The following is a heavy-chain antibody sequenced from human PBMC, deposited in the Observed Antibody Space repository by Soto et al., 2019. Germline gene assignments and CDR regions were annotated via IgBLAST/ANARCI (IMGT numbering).Heavy chain of an antibody. D-gene: IGHD3-10*01. V-gene: IGHV4-34*01. CDR1: GGSFSDYY. CDR2: INHSGST. CDR3: AREVGSRYVDG. J-gene: IGHJ4*01. Sequence: QVRLQQWGAGLLKPSETLPLTCAVYGGSFSDYYWSWIRQSPGKGLEWIGEINHSGSTNYNPSLKRHITVSVDTSKNQFSLTLVTVTAADAAVCYGAREVGSRYVDGWGRGTPVTVSS.